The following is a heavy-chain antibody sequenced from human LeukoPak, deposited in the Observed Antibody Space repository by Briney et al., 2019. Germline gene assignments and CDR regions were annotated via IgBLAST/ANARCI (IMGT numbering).Heavy chain of an antibody. Sequence: SETLSLTCTVSGASIDSSSYDWGWIRQPPGKGLEWIGSIYFSGSTYYNPSLKSRVTISVDSSKNQFSLKLTSVTATDTAVYWCARHILTSITRTTRNWFYPWGQGTLVTVSS. CDR2: IYFSGST. CDR1: GASIDSSSYD. J-gene: IGHJ5*02. V-gene: IGHV4-39*01. CDR3: ARHILTSITRTTRNWFYP. D-gene: IGHD1-20*01.